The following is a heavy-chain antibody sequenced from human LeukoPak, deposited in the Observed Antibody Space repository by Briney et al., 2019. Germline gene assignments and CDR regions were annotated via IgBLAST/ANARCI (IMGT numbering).Heavy chain of an antibody. V-gene: IGHV4-34*01. J-gene: IGHJ4*02. CDR1: GGSFSGYY. D-gene: IGHD6-13*01. Sequence: SETLSLTCAVYGGSFSGYYWSWIRQPPGKGLEWIGEINHSGSTNYNPSLKSRVTISVDTSKNQFSLKLSSVTAADTAVYYCATRHSSSWLFDYWGQGTLVTVSS. CDR3: ATRHSSSWLFDY. CDR2: INHSGST.